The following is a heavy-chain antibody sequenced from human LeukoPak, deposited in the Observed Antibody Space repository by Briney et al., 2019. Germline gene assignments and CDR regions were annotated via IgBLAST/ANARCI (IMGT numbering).Heavy chain of an antibody. J-gene: IGHJ6*02. D-gene: IGHD2-21*02. CDR3: GSSTAHYYNYGMDV. CDR1: GFIVSSKY. Sequence: GGSLRLSCAASGFIVSSKYMSWVRQAPGKGLEWVSAVYSNDNTYYADPVKGRFSISRDKSKNTLYLQMNSLRADDTAVYYCGSSTAHYYNYGMDVWGQGATVTVSS. V-gene: IGHV3-53*01. CDR2: VYSNDNT.